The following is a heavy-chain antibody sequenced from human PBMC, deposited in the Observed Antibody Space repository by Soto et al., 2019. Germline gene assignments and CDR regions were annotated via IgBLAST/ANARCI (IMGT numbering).Heavy chain of an antibody. D-gene: IGHD6-19*01. J-gene: IGHJ4*02. CDR2: FIPMFDIA. CDR1: GGTFTTYA. Sequence: QVQLVQSGAEVKKPGSSVKVSCKASGGTFTTYAFGWVRQAPGQGLEWMGGFIPMFDIANYAQKFQGRVTITADESTSTVFMELSSLRSDDTAVYYCARDRNKGGWSQFDWWGQGTLVSVSS. CDR3: ARDRNKGGWSQFDW. V-gene: IGHV1-69*01.